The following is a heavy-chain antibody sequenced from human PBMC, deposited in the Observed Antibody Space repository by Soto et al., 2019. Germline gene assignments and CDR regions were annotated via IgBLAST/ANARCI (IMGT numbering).Heavy chain of an antibody. D-gene: IGHD3-10*01. J-gene: IGHJ6*02. Sequence: PSETLSLTCTVSGGSISSYYWSWIRQPPGKGLEWIGYIYYSGSTNYNPSLKSRVTISVDTSKNQFSLKLSSVTAADTAVYYCATEGVSSRCYNYYGMDVWGQGTTVT. CDR2: IYYSGST. V-gene: IGHV4-59*01. CDR3: ATEGVSSRCYNYYGMDV. CDR1: GGSISSYY.